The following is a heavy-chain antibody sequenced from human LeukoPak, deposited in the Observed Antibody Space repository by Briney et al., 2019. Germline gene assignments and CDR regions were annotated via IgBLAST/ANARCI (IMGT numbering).Heavy chain of an antibody. J-gene: IGHJ3*02. CDR2: IYTSGST. Sequence: SETLSLTCTVSGGSISSGSYYWSWIRQPAGKGLEWIGRIYTSGSTNYNPSLKSRVTISVDTSKNQFSLKLSSVTAADTAVYYCARESKYCSSTSCYTDDASDIWGQGTMVTVSS. CDR3: ARESKYCSSTSCYTDDASDI. V-gene: IGHV4-61*02. D-gene: IGHD2-2*02. CDR1: GGSISSGSYY.